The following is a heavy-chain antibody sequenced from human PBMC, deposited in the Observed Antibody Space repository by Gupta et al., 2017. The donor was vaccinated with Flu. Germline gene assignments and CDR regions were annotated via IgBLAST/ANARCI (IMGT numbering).Heavy chain of an antibody. Sequence: GGSLRLSCAASGFTFSDYYMSWIRQAPGKGLEWVSYITTSSSYTGYADSVKGRFTISRDNAKNSLYLQMNSLRAEDTAVYYCARDFYCSGGNCFDYYYYGMDVWGQGNTVTVSS. V-gene: IGHV3-11*05. CDR1: GFTFSDYY. CDR2: ITTSSSYT. J-gene: IGHJ6*02. CDR3: ARDFYCSGGNCFDYYYYGMDV. D-gene: IGHD2-15*01.